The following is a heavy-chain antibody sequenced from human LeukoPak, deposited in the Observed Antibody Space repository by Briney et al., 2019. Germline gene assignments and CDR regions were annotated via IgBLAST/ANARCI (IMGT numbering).Heavy chain of an antibody. J-gene: IGHJ4*02. V-gene: IGHV4-34*01. CDR2: INHSGST. Sequence: SETLSLTCAVYGGSFSGYYWSWIRQPPGKGLEWIGEINHSGSTNCNPSLKSRVTISVDTSKNQFSLKLSSVTAADTAVYYCARGGEYYYDSSGYYSWGQGTLVTVSS. D-gene: IGHD3-22*01. CDR3: ARGGEYYYDSSGYYS. CDR1: GGSFSGYY.